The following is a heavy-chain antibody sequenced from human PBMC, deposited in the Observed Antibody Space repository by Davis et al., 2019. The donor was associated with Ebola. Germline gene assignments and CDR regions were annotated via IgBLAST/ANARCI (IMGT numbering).Heavy chain of an antibody. V-gene: IGHV3-66*02. CDR2: IYSGGST. Sequence: GESLKISCAASGFTFSSYAMSWVRQAPGKGLEWVSVIYSGGSTYYADSVKGRFTISRDNSKNTLYLQMNSLRAEDTAVYYCARYIGYYGSGSYGDYWGQGTLVTVSS. CDR3: ARYIGYYGSGSYGDY. CDR1: GFTFSSYA. J-gene: IGHJ4*02. D-gene: IGHD3-10*01.